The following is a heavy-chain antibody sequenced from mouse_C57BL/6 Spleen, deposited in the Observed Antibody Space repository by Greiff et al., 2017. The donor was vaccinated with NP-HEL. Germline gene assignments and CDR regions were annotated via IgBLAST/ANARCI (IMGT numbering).Heavy chain of an antibody. CDR3: ARTGFYFDN. J-gene: IGHJ2*01. CDR1: GYAFSSSW. Sequence: QVQLQQSGPELVKPGASVKISCKASGYAFSSSWMNWVKQRPGKGLEWIGRIYPGDGDTNYNGKFKGKATLTADKSSNTAYMQLSSLTSEDSAVYFYARTGFYFDNWGQGTTLTVSS. V-gene: IGHV1-82*01. CDR2: IYPGDGDT.